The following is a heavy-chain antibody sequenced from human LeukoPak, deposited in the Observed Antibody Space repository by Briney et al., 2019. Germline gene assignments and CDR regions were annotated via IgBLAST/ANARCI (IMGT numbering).Heavy chain of an antibody. CDR1: GGSISSYY. D-gene: IGHD6-13*01. V-gene: IGHV4-59*01. CDR3: ARSPPYSSSWNDY. J-gene: IGHJ4*02. CDR2: IYYSGST. Sequence: SETLSLTCTVSGGSISSYYWSWIRQPPGKGLEWIGYIYYSGSTNYNPSLKSRVTISVDTSKNQFSLKLSSATAADTAVYYCARSPPYSSSWNDYWGQGTLVTVSS.